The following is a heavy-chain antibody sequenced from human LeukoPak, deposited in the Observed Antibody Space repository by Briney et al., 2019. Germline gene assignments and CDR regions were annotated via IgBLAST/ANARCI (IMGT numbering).Heavy chain of an antibody. CDR1: GYTFTSYY. CDR2: INPSGGST. Sequence: ASVKVSCKASGYTFTSYYMHWVRQAPGQGLEWMGIINPSGGSTSYAQKFQGRVTMTRDTSTSTVYMELSSLRSEDTAVYYCARDLSWLPAAHYYYYYYGMDVWGQGTTVTVSS. J-gene: IGHJ6*02. D-gene: IGHD2-2*01. V-gene: IGHV1-46*01. CDR3: ARDLSWLPAAHYYYYYYGMDV.